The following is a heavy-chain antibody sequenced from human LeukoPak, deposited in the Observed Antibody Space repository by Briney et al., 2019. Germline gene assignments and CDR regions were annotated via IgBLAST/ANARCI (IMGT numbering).Heavy chain of an antibody. Sequence: PGGSLRLSCAASGFTFSSYAMSWVRQAPGKGLEWVSAISGSGGCTYYADSVKGRFTISRDNSKNTLYLQMNSLRAEDTAVYYCAKGDSTVTRDPYYFDYWGQGTLVTVSS. CDR2: ISGSGGCT. J-gene: IGHJ4*02. D-gene: IGHD4-17*01. V-gene: IGHV3-23*01. CDR3: AKGDSTVTRDPYYFDY. CDR1: GFTFSSYA.